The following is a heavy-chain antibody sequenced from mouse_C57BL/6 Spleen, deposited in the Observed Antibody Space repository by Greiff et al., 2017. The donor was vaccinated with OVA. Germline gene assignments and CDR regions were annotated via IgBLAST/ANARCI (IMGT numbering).Heavy chain of an antibody. Sequence: VKLMESGAELVKPGASVKISCKASGYAFSSYWMNWVKQRPGKGLEWIGQIYPGDGDTNYNGKFKGKATLTADKSSSTAYMQLSSLTSEDSAVYFCARGGVAPLAMDYWGQGTSVTVSS. CDR1: GYAFSSYW. CDR2: IYPGDGDT. V-gene: IGHV1-80*01. J-gene: IGHJ4*01. D-gene: IGHD1-1*02. CDR3: ARGGVAPLAMDY.